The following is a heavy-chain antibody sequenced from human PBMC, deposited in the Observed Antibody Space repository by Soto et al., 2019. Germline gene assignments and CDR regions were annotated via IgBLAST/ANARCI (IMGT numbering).Heavy chain of an antibody. CDR2: ISYDGSNK. Sequence: GGSLRLSCAASGFTFSSYAMHWVRQAPGKGLEWVAVISYDGSNKYYADSVKGRFTISRDNSKNTLYLQMNSLRAEDTAVYYCARILTVGYFDYWGQGTLVTVSS. D-gene: IGHD3-9*01. CDR3: ARILTVGYFDY. J-gene: IGHJ4*02. CDR1: GFTFSSYA. V-gene: IGHV3-30-3*01.